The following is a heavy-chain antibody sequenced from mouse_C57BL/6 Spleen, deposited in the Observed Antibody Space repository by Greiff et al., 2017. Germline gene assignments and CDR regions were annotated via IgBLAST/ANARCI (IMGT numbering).Heavy chain of an antibody. J-gene: IGHJ1*03. D-gene: IGHD1-1*01. V-gene: IGHV1-39*01. CDR2: INPNYGTT. Sequence: VQLQQSGPELVKPGASVKISCKASGYSFTDYNMNWVKQSNGKSLEWIGVINPNYGTTSYNQKFKGKATLPVDQSSSTAYMQLNSLTSEDSAVYYCARGTTVVATPLWYFDVWGTGTTVTVSS. CDR1: GYSFTDYN. CDR3: ARGTTVVATPLWYFDV.